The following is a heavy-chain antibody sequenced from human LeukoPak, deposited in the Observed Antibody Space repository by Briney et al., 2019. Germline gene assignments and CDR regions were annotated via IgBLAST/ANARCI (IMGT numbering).Heavy chain of an antibody. Sequence: GGSLRLSCAASGFTFSSYAMSWVRQAPGKGLEWVSAISGSGGSTYYADSVKGRFTISRDNSKNTLYLQMNSLRAEDTAVYYCAKGGGSGSYRGYYFDYWGQGTLVTVSS. J-gene: IGHJ4*02. CDR2: ISGSGGST. CDR1: GFTFSSYA. CDR3: AKGGGSGSYRGYYFDY. V-gene: IGHV3-23*01. D-gene: IGHD1-26*01.